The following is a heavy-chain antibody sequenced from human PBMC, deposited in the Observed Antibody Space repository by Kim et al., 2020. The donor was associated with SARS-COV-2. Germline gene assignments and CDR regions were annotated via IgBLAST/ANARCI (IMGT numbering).Heavy chain of an antibody. D-gene: IGHD2-8*01. J-gene: IGHJ5*02. CDR1: GFTFGSYW. CDR3: ATSTIYAMNHFDP. V-gene: IGHV3-74*01. Sequence: GGSLRLSCAASGFTFGSYWMHWVRQVPGKGLMCVSRLNNDGSATYYADSVKGRFTISRVNSQNTLYLHMDSLRVDDTAVYYCATSTIYAMNHFDPWGQGTLVTVSS. CDR2: LNNDGSAT.